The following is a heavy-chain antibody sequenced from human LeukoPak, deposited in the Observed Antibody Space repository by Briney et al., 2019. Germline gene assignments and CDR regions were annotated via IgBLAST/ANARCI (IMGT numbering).Heavy chain of an antibody. CDR3: ARDRHYDSSGYYSGYFDY. V-gene: IGHV4-59*01. D-gene: IGHD3-22*01. CDR1: GGSISSYY. J-gene: IGHJ4*02. CDR2: IYYSGST. Sequence: SETLSLTCTDSGGSISSYYWSWIRHPPGKGLEWIAYIYYSGSTNYNPSLKSRVTISVDTSKNQFSLKLSSVTAADTAVYYCARDRHYDSSGYYSGYFDYWGQGTLVTVSS.